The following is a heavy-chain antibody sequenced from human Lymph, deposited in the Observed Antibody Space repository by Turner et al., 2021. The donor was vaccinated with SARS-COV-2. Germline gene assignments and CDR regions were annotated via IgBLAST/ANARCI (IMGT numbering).Heavy chain of an antibody. J-gene: IGHJ3*02. CDR2: IIPIFGTA. D-gene: IGHD6-19*01. V-gene: IGHV1-69*01. CDR3: ARDTAVAGTLGAFDI. CDR1: GGTFSSYG. Sequence: QVQLVQSGAEVKKPGSSVKVSCKASGGTFSSYGIRWVRQAPGQGLEWMGGIIPIFGTANYAQKFQGRVTITADESTSTAYMELSSLRAEDTAVYYCARDTAVAGTLGAFDIWGQGTMVTVSS.